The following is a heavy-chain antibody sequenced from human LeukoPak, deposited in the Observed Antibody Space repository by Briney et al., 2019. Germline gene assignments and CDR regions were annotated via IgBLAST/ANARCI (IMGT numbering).Heavy chain of an antibody. V-gene: IGHV1-69*13. CDR1: GGTFSSYA. CDR2: IIPIFGTA. J-gene: IGHJ5*02. CDR3: ARDWGGYCSSTSCYPGWFDP. Sequence: GASVKVSCKASGGTFSSYAISWVRQAPGQGLEWMGGIIPIFGTANYAQKFQGRVTITADESTSTAYMELSSLRSEDTAVYYCARDWGGYCSSTSCYPGWFDPWGQGTLVTVSS. D-gene: IGHD2-2*01.